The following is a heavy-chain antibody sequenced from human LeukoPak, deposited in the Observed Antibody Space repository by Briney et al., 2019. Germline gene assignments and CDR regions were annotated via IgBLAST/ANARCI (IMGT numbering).Heavy chain of an antibody. CDR2: ISAYNGNT. CDR1: GYTFTSYG. Sequence: ASVKVSCKASGYTFTSYGISWVRQAPGQGLEWMGWISAYNGNTNYAQKFQGRVTMTRDTSISTAYMELSRLRSDDTAVYYCARPSAQDNWFDPWGQGILVTVSS. J-gene: IGHJ5*02. V-gene: IGHV1-18*01. CDR3: ARPSAQDNWFDP.